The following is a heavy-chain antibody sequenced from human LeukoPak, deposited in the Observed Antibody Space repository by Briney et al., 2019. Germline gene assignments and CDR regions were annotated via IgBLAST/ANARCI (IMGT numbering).Heavy chain of an antibody. CDR3: ATWVTTYALFDY. Sequence: SETLSLTCAVYGGSFSGYYWSWIRQPPGKGLEWIGEINHSGSTNYNPSLKSRVTISVDTSKNQFSLKLSSVTAADTAVYYCATWVTTYALFDYWAREPWSPSPQ. V-gene: IGHV4-34*01. J-gene: IGHJ4*02. CDR2: INHSGST. D-gene: IGHD4-17*01. CDR1: GGSFSGYY.